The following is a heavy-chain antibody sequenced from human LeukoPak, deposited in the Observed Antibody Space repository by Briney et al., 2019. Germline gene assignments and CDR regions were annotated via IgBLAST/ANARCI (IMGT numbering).Heavy chain of an antibody. J-gene: IGHJ4*02. Sequence: GGSLRLSCAASGFTFSSYGMHWVRQAPGKGLEWVAVIWYDGSNNYYADSVKGRFTISRDNSKYTLYLQMNSLRAEDTAVYYCAKDYADTAMVVPPDYWGQGTLVTVSS. CDR1: GFTFSSYG. D-gene: IGHD5-18*01. CDR3: AKDYADTAMVVPPDY. CDR2: IWYDGSNN. V-gene: IGHV3-33*06.